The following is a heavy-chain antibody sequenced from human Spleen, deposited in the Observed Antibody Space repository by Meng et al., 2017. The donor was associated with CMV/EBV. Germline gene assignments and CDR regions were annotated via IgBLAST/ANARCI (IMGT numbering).Heavy chain of an antibody. CDR3: ASSPLSVFGVVTTYAFDI. V-gene: IGHV3-7*03. J-gene: IGHJ3*02. CDR2: IKQDGSEK. D-gene: IGHD3-3*02. CDR1: FSVYW. Sequence: FSVYWMSWVRQAPGKGLEWVANIKQDGSEKYYVDSVKGRFTISRDNSKNTLYLQMNSLRAEDTAVYYCASSPLSVFGVVTTYAFDIWGQGTMVTVSS.